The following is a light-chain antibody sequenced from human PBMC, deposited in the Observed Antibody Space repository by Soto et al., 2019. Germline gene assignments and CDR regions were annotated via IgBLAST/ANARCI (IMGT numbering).Light chain of an antibody. Sequence: EIVMTQSPATLSVSPGERATLSCRASQSVSSNLAWYQQKPGQAPRLLIYGASPRATGIPARFSGSGSGTDFTLTISSLQSEDFAVYYCQQYNTWSGTFGQGTKVEIK. CDR1: QSVSSN. CDR2: GAS. J-gene: IGKJ1*01. V-gene: IGKV3-15*01. CDR3: QQYNTWSGT.